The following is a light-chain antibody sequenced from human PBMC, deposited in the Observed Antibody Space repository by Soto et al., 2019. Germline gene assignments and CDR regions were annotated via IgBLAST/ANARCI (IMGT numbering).Light chain of an antibody. J-gene: IGKJ1*01. CDR3: MQALQTPLA. Sequence: DLVMTQSPLSLPVTPGEPASISCRSSQSLLHSDGYNYLDWYLQKPGQSPQLLVYLGSNRASGVPDRVSGSGSGTDFTLKISRVEAEDVGVYYCMQALQTPLAFGQGTKVEIK. CDR2: LGS. CDR1: QSLLHSDGYNY. V-gene: IGKV2-28*01.